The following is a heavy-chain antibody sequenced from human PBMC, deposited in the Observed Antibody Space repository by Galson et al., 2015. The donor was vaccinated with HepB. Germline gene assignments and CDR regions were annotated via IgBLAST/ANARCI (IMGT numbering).Heavy chain of an antibody. D-gene: IGHD1-14*01. V-gene: IGHV3-21*01. CDR1: GFSFTSYN. CDR3: ARVNNQHLLDAFDI. Sequence: SLRLSCAASGFSFTSYNMNWVRQAPGKGLEWVSAISSGGSDIYYADSVKGRFTISRDNVKKSLYLQMNSLRPEDSAVYYCARVNNQHLLDAFDIWGQGTMVTVSS. CDR2: ISSGGSDI. J-gene: IGHJ3*02.